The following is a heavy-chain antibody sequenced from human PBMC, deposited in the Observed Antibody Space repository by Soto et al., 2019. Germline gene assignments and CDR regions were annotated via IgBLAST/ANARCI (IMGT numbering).Heavy chain of an antibody. CDR3: TKLLRRNGVYAPHSFDY. D-gene: IGHD2-8*01. CDR1: GFNFNDYG. J-gene: IGHJ4*02. Sequence: EVQLVESGGGLVQPGRSLRLSCAASGFNFNDYGMHWVRQVPGKGLEWVSGISWTGGAIGYSDSVKGRFTISSDNPKNSLYLQMHSLSAEDTALSYCTKLLRRNGVYAPHSFDYWGQGTLVTVSS. CDR2: ISWTGGAI. V-gene: IGHV3-9*01.